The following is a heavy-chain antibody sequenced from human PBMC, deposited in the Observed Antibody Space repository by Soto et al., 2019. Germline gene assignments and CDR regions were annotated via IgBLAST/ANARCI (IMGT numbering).Heavy chain of an antibody. V-gene: IGHV4-59*01. Sequence: QVQLQESGPGLVKPSETLSLTCTVSGGSISSYYWSWIRQPPGKGLEWIGNIYYSGSTNYTPSLKSRVTIAVGTSRNQVALKLRSVAAADTGVYYCARSWWTGRGSSSFDPWGQGTLVTVSS. J-gene: IGHJ5*02. CDR3: ARSWWTGRGSSSFDP. CDR1: GGSISSYY. D-gene: IGHD2-8*02. CDR2: IYYSGST.